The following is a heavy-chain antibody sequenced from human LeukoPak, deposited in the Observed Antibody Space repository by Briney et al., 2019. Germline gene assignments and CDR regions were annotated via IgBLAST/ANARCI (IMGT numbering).Heavy chain of an antibody. CDR1: GGSFSGYY. Sequence: SETLSLTCAVYGGSFSGYYWSWIRQPPGKGLEWIGEINHSGSTNYNPSLKSRVTISVDTSKNQFSLKLSSVTAADTAVYYCARVCGGSSGLDYWGQGTLVTVSS. CDR3: ARVCGGSSGLDY. V-gene: IGHV4-34*01. J-gene: IGHJ4*02. D-gene: IGHD6-19*01. CDR2: INHSGST.